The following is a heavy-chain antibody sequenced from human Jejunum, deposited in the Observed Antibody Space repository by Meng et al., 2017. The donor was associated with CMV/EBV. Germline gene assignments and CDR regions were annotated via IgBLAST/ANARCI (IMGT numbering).Heavy chain of an antibody. CDR2: IYESGST. D-gene: IGHD1-14*01. J-gene: IGHJ4*02. CDR1: GDSISSGDSY. V-gene: IGHV4-30-4*01. CDR3: AREGTNSYYFDY. Sequence: VCGDSISSGDSYGSWIRQPPGKGLEWIGYIYESGSTSYNPSLESRVTISVDTSKNQFSLKVMSVTAADTAVYYCAREGTNSYYFDYWGQGTLVTVSS.